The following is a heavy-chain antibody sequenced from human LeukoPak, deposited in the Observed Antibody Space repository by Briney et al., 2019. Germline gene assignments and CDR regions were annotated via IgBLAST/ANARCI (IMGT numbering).Heavy chain of an antibody. CDR3: AVHSGSYPPEGFDY. J-gene: IGHJ4*02. V-gene: IGHV5-10-1*01. D-gene: IGHD1-26*01. CDR2: IDPSDSYT. Sequence: GESLKISCKGSGYSFTSYWISWVRQMPGKGLEWIGRIDPSDSYTNYSPSFQGHVTIPADKSISTAYLQWSSLKASDTAMYYCAVHSGSYPPEGFDYWGQGTLVTVSS. CDR1: GYSFTSYW.